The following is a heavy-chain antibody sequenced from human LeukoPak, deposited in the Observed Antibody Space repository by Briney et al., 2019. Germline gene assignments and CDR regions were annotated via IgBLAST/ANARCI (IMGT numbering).Heavy chain of an antibody. CDR3: ARDTGIVVVPAAMSGPNWFDP. Sequence: ASVKVSCKASGYTFTSYDINWVRQATGQGLEWMGWMNPNSGNTGYAQKFQGRVTMTRNTSISTAYMELSSLRSEDTAVYYCARDTGIVVVPAAMSGPNWFDPWGQGTLVNGSS. J-gene: IGHJ5*01. CDR2: MNPNSGNT. V-gene: IGHV1-8*01. CDR1: GYTFTSYD. D-gene: IGHD2-2*01.